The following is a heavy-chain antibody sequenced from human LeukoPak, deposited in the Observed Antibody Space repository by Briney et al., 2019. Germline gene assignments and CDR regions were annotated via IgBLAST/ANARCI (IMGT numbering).Heavy chain of an antibody. J-gene: IGHJ4*02. CDR3: AKVRAPSGWFNSDY. D-gene: IGHD6-19*01. Sequence: GGSLRLSCAASGFTFSSYAMNWVRQAPGKGLEWVSAICSNDNNTYYANSVKGRFTISRDNSKNTLYLQMNSLRVEDTATYYCAKVRAPSGWFNSDYWGQGTLVTVSS. CDR1: GFTFSSYA. CDR2: ICSNDNNT. V-gene: IGHV3-23*01.